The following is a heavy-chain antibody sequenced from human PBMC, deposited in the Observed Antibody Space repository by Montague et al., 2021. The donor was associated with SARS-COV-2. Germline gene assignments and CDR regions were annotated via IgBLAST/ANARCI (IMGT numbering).Heavy chain of an antibody. J-gene: IGHJ4*02. Sequence: SETLSLTCAVYGGSFSGYYRSWIRQSPGKGLEWIGEINHSGSTNYNPSLKSRVTISVDTSKNQFSLKLSSVTAADTAVYYCARGSRQWLVRPPHYYYFDYWGQGTLVTVSS. D-gene: IGHD6-19*01. V-gene: IGHV4-34*01. CDR3: ARGSRQWLVRPPHYYYFDY. CDR1: GGSFSGYY. CDR2: INHSGST.